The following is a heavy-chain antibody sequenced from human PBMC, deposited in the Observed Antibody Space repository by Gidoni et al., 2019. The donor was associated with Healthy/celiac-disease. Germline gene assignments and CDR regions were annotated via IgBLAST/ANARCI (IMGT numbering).Heavy chain of an antibody. CDR1: GFTFSSYS. D-gene: IGHD3-22*01. Sequence: EVQLVESGGGLVKPGGSLSLSCAVSGFTFSSYSMNWVRQAPGKGLEWVSSISSSSSYIYYADSVKGRFTISRDNAKNSLYLQMNSLRAEDTAVYYCARRYYYDSSGYYFDYWGQGTLVTVSS. V-gene: IGHV3-21*01. CDR2: ISSSSSYI. CDR3: ARRYYYDSSGYYFDY. J-gene: IGHJ4*02.